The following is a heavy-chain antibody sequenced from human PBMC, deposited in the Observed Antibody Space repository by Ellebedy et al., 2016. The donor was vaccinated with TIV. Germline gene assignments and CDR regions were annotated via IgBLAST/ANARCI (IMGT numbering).Heavy chain of an antibody. V-gene: IGHV3-21*01. D-gene: IGHD6-13*01. J-gene: IGHJ4*02. CDR3: TKPATTYSSSWYDFDC. Sequence: PGGSLRLSCVASGFTFSSFTMNWVRQAPGKGLEWVSSISTNGNYIHLADSLKGRFTVSRDNAKNSLYLQMSSLRVEDTAIYYCTKPATTYSSSWYDFDCWGQGALVTVSS. CDR1: GFTFSSFT. CDR2: ISTNGNYI.